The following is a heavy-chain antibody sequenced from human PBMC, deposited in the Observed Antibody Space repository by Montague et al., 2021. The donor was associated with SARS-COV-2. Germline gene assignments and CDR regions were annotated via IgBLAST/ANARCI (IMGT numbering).Heavy chain of an antibody. CDR2: ISSSSSYI. J-gene: IGHJ6*02. Sequence: SLRLSCAASGFTFSSYSMNWVRQAPGKGLEWVSSISSSSSYIYXXXSXXGRFTISRDNAKNSLYLQMNSLRAEDTAVYYCASELHPNYYYGMDVWGQGTTVTVSS. CDR1: GFTFSSYS. V-gene: IGHV3-21*01. D-gene: IGHD4-11*01. CDR3: ASELHPNYYYGMDV.